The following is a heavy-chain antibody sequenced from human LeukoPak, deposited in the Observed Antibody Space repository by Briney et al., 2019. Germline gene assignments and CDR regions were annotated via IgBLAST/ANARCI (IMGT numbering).Heavy chain of an antibody. Sequence: SQTLSLTCIVSGASISSGDSFWTWIRHHPGRGLELIGHIYYPGSPYYNPSLKSRITISVDTAKNQFSLKLSSVTAADTAVFYCARGGENYSDSSGYYSLDHWGQGTRVTVSS. CDR1: GASISSGDSF. V-gene: IGHV4-31*02. J-gene: IGHJ4*02. D-gene: IGHD3-22*01. CDR3: ARGGENYSDSSGYYSLDH. CDR2: IYYPGSP.